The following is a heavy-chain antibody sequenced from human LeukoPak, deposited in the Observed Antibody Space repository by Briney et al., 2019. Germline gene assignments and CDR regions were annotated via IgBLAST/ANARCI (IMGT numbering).Heavy chain of an antibody. CDR3: ARGGSSIAAAGTVVYYYYDMDV. J-gene: IGHJ6*02. CDR2: IYSGGST. V-gene: IGHV3-53*01. D-gene: IGHD6-13*01. Sequence: GGSLRLSCAASGFTVSSNYMSWVRQAPGKGLEWVSVIYSGGSTNYADSVKGRFTISRDNSKNTLYLQMNILRAEDTAVYYCARGGSSIAAAGTVVYYYYDMDVWGQGTTVTVSS. CDR1: GFTVSSNY.